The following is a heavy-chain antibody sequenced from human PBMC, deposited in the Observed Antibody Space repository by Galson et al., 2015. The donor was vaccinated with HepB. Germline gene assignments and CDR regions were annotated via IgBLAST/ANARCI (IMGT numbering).Heavy chain of an antibody. D-gene: IGHD7-27*01. CDR3: ARDYKPLTEDAFDI. Sequence: SVKVSCKASGYTFTSYGISWVRQAPGQGLEWMGWISAYNGNTNYAQKLQGRVTMTTDTSTSTAYMELRSLRSDDTAVYYCARDYKPLTEDAFDIWGQGTMVTVSS. J-gene: IGHJ3*02. V-gene: IGHV1-18*01. CDR2: ISAYNGNT. CDR1: GYTFTSYG.